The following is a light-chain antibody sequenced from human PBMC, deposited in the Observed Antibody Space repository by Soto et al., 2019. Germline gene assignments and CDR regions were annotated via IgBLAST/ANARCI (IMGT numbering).Light chain of an antibody. J-gene: IGKJ2*01. CDR2: EAS. CDR1: QSIGSW. V-gene: IGKV1-5*01. CDR3: QQYSSWT. Sequence: DIQMTQSPSTLSASVGDRVTITCRASQSIGSWLALYQQKPGKAPKLLIYEASSLEGGVPSRFSGSGSGTDFTLTISSLRPEDFATYYCQQYSSWTFGQGTKLEIK.